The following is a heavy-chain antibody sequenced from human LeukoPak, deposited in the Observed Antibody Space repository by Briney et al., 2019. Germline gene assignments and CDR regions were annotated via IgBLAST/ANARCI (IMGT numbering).Heavy chain of an antibody. CDR3: AKGAQNYYCWRFGY. D-gene: IGHD3-3*01. CDR1: GFTFSSYA. J-gene: IGHJ4*02. V-gene: IGHV3-23*01. CDR2: ISGNGGST. Sequence: GGSLRLSCAASGFTFSSYAMRWVRQAPGQGLEWVSSISGNGGSTYFADYVKGRFTISRDNSKNTLYLQLNSLRAEDTAVYYCAKGAQNYYCWRFGYWGQGTLVTVSS.